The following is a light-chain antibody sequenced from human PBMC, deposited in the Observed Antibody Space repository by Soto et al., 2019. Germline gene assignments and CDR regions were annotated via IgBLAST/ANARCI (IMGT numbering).Light chain of an antibody. CDR2: GTS. Sequence: EIVLTQSPGTLSLSPGERVTLSCRASQNVSSSYLAWYQQKPGQPPRLLIYGTSSRATGIPDRFSGSGSGTAFTLTISRLEPEDFAVYYCQQYGGSPITFGQGTRLEIK. J-gene: IGKJ5*01. CDR3: QQYGGSPIT. CDR1: QNVSSSY. V-gene: IGKV3-20*01.